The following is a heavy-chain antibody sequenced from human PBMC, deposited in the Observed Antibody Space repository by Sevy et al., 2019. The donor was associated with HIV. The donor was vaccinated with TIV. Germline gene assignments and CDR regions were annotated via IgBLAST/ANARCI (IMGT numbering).Heavy chain of an antibody. D-gene: IGHD3-22*01. V-gene: IGHV1-69*06. CDR3: ARSPYASSCYYYYYYYMDV. J-gene: IGHJ6*03. Sequence: ASVKVSCKASGGTFSSYAISWVRQAPGQGLEWMGGIIPIFGTANYAQKFQGRVTITADKSTSTAYMELSSLRSEDTAVYYCARSPYASSCYYYYYYYMDVWGKGTTVTVSS. CDR1: GGTFSSYA. CDR2: IIPIFGTA.